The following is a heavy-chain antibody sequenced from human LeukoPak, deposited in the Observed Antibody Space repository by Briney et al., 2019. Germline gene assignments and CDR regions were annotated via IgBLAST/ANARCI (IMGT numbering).Heavy chain of an antibody. Sequence: GGSLRLSCAASGFTFSSYSMNWVRQAPGKGLEWVSSISSSSSYIYYADSVKGRFTISRDNAKNSLYLQMNSLRAEDTAVYYCARPYYYDSSAADSLFDPWGREPWSPSPQ. CDR2: ISSSSSYI. V-gene: IGHV3-21*01. D-gene: IGHD3-22*01. CDR3: ARPYYYDSSAADSLFDP. CDR1: GFTFSSYS. J-gene: IGHJ5*02.